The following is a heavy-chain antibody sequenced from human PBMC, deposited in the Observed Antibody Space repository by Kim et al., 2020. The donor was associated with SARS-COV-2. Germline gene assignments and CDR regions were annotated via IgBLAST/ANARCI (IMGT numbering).Heavy chain of an antibody. J-gene: IGHJ4*02. D-gene: IGHD3-10*01. V-gene: IGHV3-9*01. CDR1: DFTFDDYA. Sequence: GGSLRLSCAASDFTFDDYAMHWVRQAPGKGLEWVSGVTWNSGMKGYADSVKGRFAISRDNAKKFLYLQMNSLRVEDTALYYCAKDFSYGSQDFNYFDYWGQEPLVIVSS. CDR3: AKDFSYGSQDFNYFDY. CDR2: VTWNSGMK.